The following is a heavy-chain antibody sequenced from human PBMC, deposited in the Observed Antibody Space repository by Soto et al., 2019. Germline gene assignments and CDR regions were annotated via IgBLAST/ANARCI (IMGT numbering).Heavy chain of an antibody. CDR1: GDSVSSNSAG. D-gene: IGHD1-1*01. V-gene: IGHV6-1*01. J-gene: IGHJ6*03. CDR3: ARGSWDDVSGHYYMDV. CDR2: TYYRSKWYN. Sequence: QVQLQQSGPGLVKPSQTLSLTCDISGDSVSSNSAGWNWIRQTPSRGLEWLGRTYYRSKWYNNYAVSVKSRVSVNPDTAKNQFSLQLNSVTPDDTAVYYCARGSWDDVSGHYYMDVWGKGTTVTVSS.